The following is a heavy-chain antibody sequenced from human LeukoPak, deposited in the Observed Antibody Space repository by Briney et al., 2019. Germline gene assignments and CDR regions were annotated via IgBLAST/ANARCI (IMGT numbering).Heavy chain of an antibody. D-gene: IGHD3-16*01. CDR2: INSGGGNT. V-gene: IGHV1-46*01. J-gene: IGHJ4*02. Sequence: GASVKVSCKASGYTFGSYYMHWVRQAPGQGLEWMGIINSGGGNTNYAQKFQGRVTMTRDTSTRSVYMELNSLRSEDTAVYYCAREAAYNYEDSGLDYWGQGTLVTVSS. CDR1: GYTFGSYY. CDR3: AREAAYNYEDSGLDY.